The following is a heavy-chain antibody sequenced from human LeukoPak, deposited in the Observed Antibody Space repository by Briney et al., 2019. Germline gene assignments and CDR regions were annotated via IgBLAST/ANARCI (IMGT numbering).Heavy chain of an antibody. CDR1: GFTFDDYT. CDR2: IIWDGGST. V-gene: IGHV3-43*01. J-gene: IGHJ4*02. CDR3: AKDMGTAFDY. D-gene: IGHD5-18*01. Sequence: GGSLRLSCAASGFTFDDYTMHWVRHAPGKGLEWVSLIIWDGGSTYYADSVKGRFTISRDNSKNSLYLQMNSLRTEDTALYYCAKDMGTAFDYWGQGTLVTVSS.